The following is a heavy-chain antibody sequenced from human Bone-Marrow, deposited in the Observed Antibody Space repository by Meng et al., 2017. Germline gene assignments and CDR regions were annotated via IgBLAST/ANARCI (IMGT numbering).Heavy chain of an antibody. CDR2: IYYTGTT. CDR3: ARDTDIWSASNWFDP. D-gene: IGHD3-3*01. J-gene: IGHJ5*02. Sequence: QVQLQESGPGLVNPAQTLSLPCTLSGGSISSGDYYWSWIRQPPGKGLEWIGYIYYTGTTYYNPSLTSRLTISVDTSKNQFSLNLTSVTAADTAVYYCARDTDIWSASNWFDPWGPGTLVTVSS. V-gene: IGHV4-30-4*08. CDR1: GGSISSGDYY.